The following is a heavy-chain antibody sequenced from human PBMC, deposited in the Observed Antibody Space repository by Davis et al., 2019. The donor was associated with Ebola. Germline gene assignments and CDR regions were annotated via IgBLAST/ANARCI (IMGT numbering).Heavy chain of an antibody. J-gene: IGHJ4*02. D-gene: IGHD1-26*01. Sequence: GESLKISCTDSVITFSSYAMTWVRQAPGKGLEWVSAISGSGGSTYYADSVKGRFTISRDNSKNTLYLQMNSLRAEDTAAYYCAKDGGSYYPYYFDYWGQGTLVTVSS. CDR1: VITFSSYA. CDR2: ISGSGGST. V-gene: IGHV3-23*01. CDR3: AKDGGSYYPYYFDY.